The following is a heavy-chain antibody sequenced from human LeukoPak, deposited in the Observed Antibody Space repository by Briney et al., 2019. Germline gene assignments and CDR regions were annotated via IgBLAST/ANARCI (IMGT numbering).Heavy chain of an antibody. Sequence: GGSLRLSCAASGFTFSTYWMTWVRQAPGKGLDWVGNIKQDGSETYYADSLKGRFTISRDNAKSALYLQMNSLRAEDTAVYYCARSSREPRGYAPWELMPPFDYWGQGTLVTVSS. D-gene: IGHD4-23*01. V-gene: IGHV3-7*01. CDR3: ARSSREPRGYAPWELMPPFDY. J-gene: IGHJ4*02. CDR2: IKQDGSET. CDR1: GFTFSTYW.